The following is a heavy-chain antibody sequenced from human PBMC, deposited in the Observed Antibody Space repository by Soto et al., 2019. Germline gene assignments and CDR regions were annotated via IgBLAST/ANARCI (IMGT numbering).Heavy chain of an antibody. D-gene: IGHD1-1*01. CDR1: GGSISCSPYY. V-gene: IGHV4-39*01. CDR3: ARHGPPTNNWSQLKC. Sequence: QLQLQESGPGLVKPSETLSLTCTVPGGSISCSPYYWAWIRQPPGKGLQWLGNIYYNGNTFYNPSHRNRDTISIDTSEGKCTRGLCSVYASDTAVYYCARHGPPTNNWSQLKCWGQGTLVTVSS. J-gene: IGHJ4*02. CDR2: IYYNGNT.